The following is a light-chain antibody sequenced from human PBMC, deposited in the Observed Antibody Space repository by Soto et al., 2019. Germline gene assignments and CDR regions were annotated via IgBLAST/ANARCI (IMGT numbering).Light chain of an antibody. CDR1: SSDVGAYNF. Sequence: QSALTQPRSVSGSPGQSVTISCTGTSSDVGAYNFVSWYQQNPGKAPKLILYDVIKRPSGVPDRFSGSKSGNTASLTISGLQTEDEADYHCSSYAGSHTYEVFGGGTKLTV. V-gene: IGLV2-11*01. CDR3: SSYAGSHTYEV. J-gene: IGLJ3*02. CDR2: DVI.